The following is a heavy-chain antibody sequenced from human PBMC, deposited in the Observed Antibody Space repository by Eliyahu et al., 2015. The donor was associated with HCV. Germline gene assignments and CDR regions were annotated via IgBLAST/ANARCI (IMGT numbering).Heavy chain of an antibody. D-gene: IGHD1-26*01. CDR2: ISAYNGNT. Sequence: QVQLVQSGAEVKKPGASVKVSCKASGYTFTTYGINWVRQAPGQGLEWMGWISAYNGNTNYAQRLQDRVTMTTDTSTSTAYMELRSLRSDDTAVYYCARCCLVGATTPFDYWGQGTLVSVSS. V-gene: IGHV1-18*04. CDR3: ARCCLVGATTPFDY. CDR1: GYTFTTYG. J-gene: IGHJ4*02.